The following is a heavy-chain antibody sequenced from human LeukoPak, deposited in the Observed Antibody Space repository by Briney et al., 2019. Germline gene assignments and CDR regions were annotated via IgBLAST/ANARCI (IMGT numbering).Heavy chain of an antibody. J-gene: IGHJ4*02. D-gene: IGHD6-19*01. CDR3: ARVGSYSSGWGYYFDY. CDR1: GGSISSGGYS. CDR2: IYYSGST. V-gene: IGHV4-31*03. Sequence: PSETLSLTCTVSGGSISSGGYSWSWIRQHPGKGLEWIGYIYYSGSTYYNPSLKSRVTISVDTSKNQFSLKLSSVTAADTAVYYCARVGSYSSGWGYYFDYWGQGTLVTVSS.